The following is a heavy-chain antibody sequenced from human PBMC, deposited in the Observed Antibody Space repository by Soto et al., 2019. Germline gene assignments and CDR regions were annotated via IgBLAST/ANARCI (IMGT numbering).Heavy chain of an antibody. CDR1: GFTFSSYW. J-gene: IGHJ4*02. CDR2: INSDGSST. D-gene: IGHD6-19*01. CDR3: AGGSSGWSPFDY. V-gene: IGHV3-74*01. Sequence: PGGSLRLSCAASGFTFSSYWMHWVRQAPGKGLVWVSRINSDGSSTSYADSVKGRFTISRDNAKNTLYLQMNSLRAEDTAVYYCAGGSSGWSPFDYWGQGTLVTVSS.